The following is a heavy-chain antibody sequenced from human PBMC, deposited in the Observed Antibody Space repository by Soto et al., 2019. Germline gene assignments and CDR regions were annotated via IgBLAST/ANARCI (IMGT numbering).Heavy chain of an antibody. J-gene: IGHJ4*02. CDR1: GGTFSSYT. V-gene: IGHV1-69*02. Sequence: GASVKVSCKASGGTFSSYTISWVRQAPGQGLEWMGRIIPILGIANYAQKFQGRVTITADKSTSTAYMELSSLRSEDTAVYYCAGSSSWYFTGPNTAYYFADWGQGTLVTVSS. CDR2: IIPILGIA. D-gene: IGHD6-13*01. CDR3: AGSSSWYFTGPNTAYYFAD.